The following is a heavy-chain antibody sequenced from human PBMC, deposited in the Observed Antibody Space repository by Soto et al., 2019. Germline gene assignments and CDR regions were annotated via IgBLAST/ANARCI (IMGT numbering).Heavy chain of an antibody. CDR2: IIPILGIA. CDR3: ARAHPGYCRSTSCPSAFDI. J-gene: IGHJ3*02. Sequence: QVQLVQSGAEVKKPGSSVKVSCKASGGTFSSYTISWVRQAPGQGLEWMGRIIPILGIANYAQKFQGRVTITADKSTGTAYMELSSLGSEDTAVYYCARAHPGYCRSTSCPSAFDIWGQGTMVTVSS. V-gene: IGHV1-69*02. D-gene: IGHD2-2*01. CDR1: GGTFSSYT.